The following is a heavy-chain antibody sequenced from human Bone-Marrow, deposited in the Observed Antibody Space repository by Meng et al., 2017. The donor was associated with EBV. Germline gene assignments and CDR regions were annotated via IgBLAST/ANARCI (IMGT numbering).Heavy chain of an antibody. V-gene: IGHV1-24*01. Sequence: QVQLVQSGAGVKNPGASGTVSCKVSGYGVTDSAIQWVRQAPGKGLEWMGGFHPQGEKIYAQKFQGRVTMTEDTSTDTAYMELTSLRSDDTAVYYCATSVIVIMLTTSRDYWGQGTLVTVSS. CDR1: GYGVTDSA. CDR2: FHPQGEK. CDR3: ATSVIVIMLTTSRDY. J-gene: IGHJ4*02. D-gene: IGHD2-8*01.